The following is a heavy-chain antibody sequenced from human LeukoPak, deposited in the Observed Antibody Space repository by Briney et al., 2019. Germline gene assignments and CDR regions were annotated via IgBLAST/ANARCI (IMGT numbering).Heavy chain of an antibody. V-gene: IGHV3-23*01. CDR3: AKATYSSGFNLYLDS. CDR2: ISGSGYNT. J-gene: IGHJ4*02. Sequence: GGSLRLSCAASGLTFDIYAMSWVRQAPGKGLEWVSTISGSGYNTYHADSVKGRFTISRDNSKNTLFLQMNSLRAEDTAIYYCAKATYSSGFNLYLDSWGQGTLVTVSS. CDR1: GLTFDIYA. D-gene: IGHD6-25*01.